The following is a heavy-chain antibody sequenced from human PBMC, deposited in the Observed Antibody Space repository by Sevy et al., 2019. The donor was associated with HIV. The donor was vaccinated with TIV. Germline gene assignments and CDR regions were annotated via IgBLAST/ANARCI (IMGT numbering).Heavy chain of an antibody. CDR1: GFTFSNFG. J-gene: IGHJ4*02. CDR3: AKDLAGPGRRYFDY. V-gene: IGHV3-30*02. CDR2: IRYDGSDK. D-gene: IGHD6-13*01. Sequence: GGSLRLSCTASGFTFSNFGMHWVRQVPGKGLEWVTFIRYDGSDKYYAASVKGRFTISRDDSKNTLYLQMDSLRPEDTAIYYCAKDLAGPGRRYFDYSSQGTLVTISS.